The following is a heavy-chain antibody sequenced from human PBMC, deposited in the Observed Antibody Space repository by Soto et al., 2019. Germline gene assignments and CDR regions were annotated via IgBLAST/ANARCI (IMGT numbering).Heavy chain of an antibody. CDR1: GFDFDSYT. J-gene: IGHJ6*02. CDR3: ARDLGDYGDYLYYHYAMDV. Sequence: EVQLAESGGGLVKPGGSLRLSCVASGFDFDSYTIHWVRQAPGKGLEWVSFMSSRGSYIFYADSVKGRFTISRDNAKSILYLQMNSLRAADTAVYYCARDLGDYGDYLYYHYAMDVWGQGTTVTVSS. CDR2: MSSRGSYI. V-gene: IGHV3-21*06. D-gene: IGHD4-17*01.